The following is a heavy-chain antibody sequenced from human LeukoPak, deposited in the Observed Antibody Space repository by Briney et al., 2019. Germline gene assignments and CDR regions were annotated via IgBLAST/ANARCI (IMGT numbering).Heavy chain of an antibody. CDR3: ARDLGITMVRGSRHYFDY. J-gene: IGHJ4*02. V-gene: IGHV1-2*02. D-gene: IGHD3-10*01. CDR2: INPNSGGT. Sequence: ASVKVSCKASGYTFTGYYMHWVRQAPGQGLEWMGWINPNSGGTNYAQKFQGRVTMTRDTSISTAYMELSRLRSDDTAVYYCARDLGITMVRGSRHYFDYWGQGTLVTVSS. CDR1: GYTFTGYY.